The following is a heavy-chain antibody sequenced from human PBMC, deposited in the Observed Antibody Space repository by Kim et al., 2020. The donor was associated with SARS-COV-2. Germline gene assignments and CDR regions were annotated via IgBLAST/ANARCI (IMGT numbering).Heavy chain of an antibody. CDR2: ITKSSTTI. CDR3: VRDRMGGAFDM. J-gene: IGHJ3*02. V-gene: IGHV3-48*02. Sequence: GGSLRLSCATSGFTFSAYDMNWVRQAPGKGLEWLSFITKSSTTIYYADSVEGRFTISRDNAKNSLFLQMNLLRDEDTALYYCVRDRMGGAFDMWGQGTMV. CDR1: GFTFSAYD. D-gene: IGHD3-16*01.